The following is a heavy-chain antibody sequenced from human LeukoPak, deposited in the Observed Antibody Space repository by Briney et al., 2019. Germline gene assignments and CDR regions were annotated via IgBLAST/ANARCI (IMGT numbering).Heavy chain of an antibody. J-gene: IGHJ6*02. CDR1: GGSISTYY. CDR2: IYYTGST. CDR3: ARDSGLDV. Sequence: PSETLSLTCTVSGGSISTYYWSWIQQSPGKGLEWIGYIYYTGSTNYNPSLKSRVTISVDTSKNQFSLKLSSVTAADTAVYYCARDSGLDVWGQGTTVTVSS. V-gene: IGHV4-59*01. D-gene: IGHD3-10*01.